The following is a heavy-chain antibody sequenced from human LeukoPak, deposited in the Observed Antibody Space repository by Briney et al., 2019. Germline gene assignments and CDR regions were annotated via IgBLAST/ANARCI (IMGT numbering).Heavy chain of an antibody. V-gene: IGHV3-21*01. J-gene: IGHJ4*02. Sequence: GGSLRLSCAASGFTFSSYSMNWVRQAPGKGLEWVSSISSRSTYIYYADSVKGRFTISRDNAKNSLFLQMNSLRAEDTALYYCARKLLDGSGSTPFDYWGQGTLVTVSS. CDR2: ISSRSTYI. CDR3: ARKLLDGSGSTPFDY. CDR1: GFTFSSYS. D-gene: IGHD3-10*01.